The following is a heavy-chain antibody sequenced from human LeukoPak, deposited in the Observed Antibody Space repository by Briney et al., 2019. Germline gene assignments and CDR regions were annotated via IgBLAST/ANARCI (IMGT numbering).Heavy chain of an antibody. CDR2: INHYGSEK. D-gene: IGHD2-15*01. CDR1: GFTFRSYW. CDR3: ARESARYCSGGSCYSSSSFDY. J-gene: IGHJ4*02. Sequence: GGSLRLSCAASGFTFRSYWMSWVRQAPGKGLEWVANINHYGSEKYYVDSVKGRFTVSRDNAKNSLCLQMNSLRVEDTAVYYCARESARYCSGGSCYSSSSFDYWGQGTLVTVSS. V-gene: IGHV3-7*01.